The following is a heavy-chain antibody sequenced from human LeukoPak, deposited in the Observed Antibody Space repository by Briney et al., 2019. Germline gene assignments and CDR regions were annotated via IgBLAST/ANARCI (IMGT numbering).Heavy chain of an antibody. CDR1: GFMFRDFTMAFDEHT. V-gene: IGHV3-43*01. CDR3: AKAWGLAVAGRRGNDY. D-gene: IGHD6-19*01. CDR2: ISWDGGKT. J-gene: IGHJ4*02. Sequence: GGSLRLSCAASGFMFRDFTMAFDEHTIHWVRQAPGKGLEWVSLISWDGGKTDYADSVKGRFTISRDNRKHSLYLQMNSLRGDDTAVYYCAKAWGLAVAGRRGNDYWGQGTLVTVSS.